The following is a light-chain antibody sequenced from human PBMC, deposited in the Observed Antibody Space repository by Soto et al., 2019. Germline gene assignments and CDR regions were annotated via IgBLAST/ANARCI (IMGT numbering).Light chain of an antibody. Sequence: QSALTQPASVSGSPGQSITISCTGTSSDLGSYNYVSWYQQHPGRAPQLIIYDVSNRPSGVSNRFSGSKSGNTASLTISGLQAEDEADYYCSSYTSSSTVVFGGGTKLTVL. J-gene: IGLJ2*01. CDR3: SSYTSSSTVV. CDR2: DVS. CDR1: SSDLGSYNY. V-gene: IGLV2-14*03.